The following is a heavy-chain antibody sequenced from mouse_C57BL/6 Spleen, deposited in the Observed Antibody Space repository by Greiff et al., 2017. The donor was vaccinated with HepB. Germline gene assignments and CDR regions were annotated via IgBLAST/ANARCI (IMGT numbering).Heavy chain of an antibody. CDR1: GYTFTSYD. V-gene: IGHV1-85*01. Sequence: QVQLQQSGPELVKPGASVKLSCKASGYTFTSYDINWVKQRPGQGLEWIGWIYPRDGSTKYNEKFKGKATLTVDTSSSTAYMELHSLTSEDSAVYFCARWQTAQATEAFAYWGQGTLVTVSA. D-gene: IGHD3-2*02. J-gene: IGHJ3*01. CDR3: ARWQTAQATEAFAY. CDR2: IYPRDGST.